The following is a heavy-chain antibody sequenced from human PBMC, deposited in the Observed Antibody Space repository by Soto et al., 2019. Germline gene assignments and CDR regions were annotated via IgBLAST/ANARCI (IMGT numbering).Heavy chain of an antibody. Sequence: QVQLQESGPGLVKPSETLSLTCNVSGDSMTKYYWSWIRQPAGKGLEWIGRVYTSGSTNYNPSLTSRVTMSIDTSTNHFSLSLKSVTAADTAVYYCARTIGAAYYFDFWGQGALVTVSS. J-gene: IGHJ4*02. CDR1: GDSMTKYY. CDR3: ARTIGAAYYFDF. V-gene: IGHV4-4*07. D-gene: IGHD6-13*01. CDR2: VYTSGST.